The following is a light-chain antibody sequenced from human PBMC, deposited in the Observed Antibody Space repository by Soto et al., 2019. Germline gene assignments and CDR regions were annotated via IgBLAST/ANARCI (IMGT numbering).Light chain of an antibody. CDR3: QQYNTFSWT. Sequence: DIVLTQSPAILSVPLVERATLCCRASQSISRSLAWYQQKPGQARRLLISDASTRATGIPARVSGSGSGTEFTLTISSLHPDDFATYFCQQYNTFSWTFGQGTKVDIK. CDR2: DAS. CDR1: QSISRS. V-gene: IGKV3-15*01. J-gene: IGKJ1*01.